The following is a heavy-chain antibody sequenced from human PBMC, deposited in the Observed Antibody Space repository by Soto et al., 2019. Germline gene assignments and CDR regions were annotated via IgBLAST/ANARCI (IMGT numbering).Heavy chain of an antibody. CDR3: ARDLSVYGDYTFDY. CDR1: GFTFSSYS. CDR2: ISSSSSTI. D-gene: IGHD4-17*01. J-gene: IGHJ4*02. V-gene: IGHV3-48*01. Sequence: GGSLRLSCAASGFTFSSYSMNWVRQAPGKGLEWVSYISSSSSTIYYADSVKGRFTISRDNAKNSLYLQMNSLRAEDTAVYYCARDLSVYGDYTFDYWGQGTLVTVSS.